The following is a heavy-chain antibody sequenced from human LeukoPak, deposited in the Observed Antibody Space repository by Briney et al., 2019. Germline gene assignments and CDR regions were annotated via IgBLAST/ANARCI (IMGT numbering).Heavy chain of an antibody. CDR2: IYYNGST. CDR3: ARLITLLPQNAFDI. V-gene: IGHV4-59*08. J-gene: IGHJ3*02. D-gene: IGHD2-21*01. Sequence: KPSETLSLTCTVSGGSISSYYWSWIRQPPGKGLEWIGYIYYNGSTNYNPSLNSRVTISVDTSKNQFSLKLSSVTAADTAVYYCARLITLLPQNAFDIWGQGTMVTVSS. CDR1: GGSISSYY.